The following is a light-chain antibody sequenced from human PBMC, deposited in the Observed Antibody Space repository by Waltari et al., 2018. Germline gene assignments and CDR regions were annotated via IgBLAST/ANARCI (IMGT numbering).Light chain of an antibody. J-gene: IGLJ1*01. CDR2: EVS. CDR1: NSDVGGYNY. Sequence: QSALTQPPSASGSLGQSVAISCTGTNSDVGGYNYVSWYQHHPGKAPRLMVHEVSKRPSAVPDRFSGSKSGHTASLTVSGLQAEDEADYYCSSYTGSNSFVFGTGTKVTVL. CDR3: SSYTGSNSFV. V-gene: IGLV2-8*01.